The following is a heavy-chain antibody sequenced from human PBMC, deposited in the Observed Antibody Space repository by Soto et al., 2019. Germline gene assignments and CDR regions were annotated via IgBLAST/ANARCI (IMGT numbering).Heavy chain of an antibody. CDR3: AREPRQGDRIYYFDY. Sequence: ASETLSLTCTVSGGSITTYSWNWIRQPPGRGLEWIGYIYYTGNTNYNPSLKSRVTISLDMSKNQFSLKLSSVTTADTAVYYCAREPRQGDRIYYFDYWSQGTPVT. V-gene: IGHV4-59*01. CDR1: GGSITTYS. J-gene: IGHJ4*02. D-gene: IGHD2-21*02. CDR2: IYYTGNT.